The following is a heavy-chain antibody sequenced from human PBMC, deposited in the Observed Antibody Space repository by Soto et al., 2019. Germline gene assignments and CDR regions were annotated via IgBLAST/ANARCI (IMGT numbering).Heavy chain of an antibody. CDR1: GFTFSSYS. D-gene: IGHD6-13*01. V-gene: IGHV3-48*01. CDR2: ISSSSSTI. J-gene: IGHJ5*02. CDR3: ARHPERIAQIGWFDP. Sequence: GSLRLSCAASGFTFSSYSMNWVRQAPGKGLEWVSYISSSSSTIYYADSVKDRFTISRDNAKNSLYLQMNSLRAEDTAVYYCARHPERIAQIGWFDPWGQGTLVTVSS.